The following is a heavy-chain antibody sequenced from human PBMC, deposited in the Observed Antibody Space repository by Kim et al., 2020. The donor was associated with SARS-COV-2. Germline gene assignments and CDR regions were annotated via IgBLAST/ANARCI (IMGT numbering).Heavy chain of an antibody. CDR1: GGSISSGDYY. V-gene: IGHV4-30-4*01. CDR2: IYYSGST. D-gene: IGHD2-2*01. Sequence: SETLSLTCTVSGGSISSGDYYWSWIRQPPGKGLEWIGYIYYSGSTYYNPSLKSRVTISVDTSKNQFSLKLSSVTAADTAVYYCARVGYCSSTSCYEYYFDYWGQGTLVTVSS. J-gene: IGHJ4*02. CDR3: ARVGYCSSTSCYEYYFDY.